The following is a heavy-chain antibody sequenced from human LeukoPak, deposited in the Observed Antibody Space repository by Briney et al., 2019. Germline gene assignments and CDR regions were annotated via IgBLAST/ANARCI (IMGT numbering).Heavy chain of an antibody. J-gene: IGHJ3*02. CDR3: ARDRSVAAAANAGAFDI. Sequence: GASVKVSCKASGYTFTGYYMHWVRQAPGQGLEWMGIINPSGGSTSYAQKFQGRVTMTRDMSTSTVYMELSSLRSEDTAVYYCARDRSVAAAANAGAFDIWGQGTTVTVSS. CDR1: GYTFTGYY. V-gene: IGHV1-46*01. CDR2: INPSGGST. D-gene: IGHD6-13*01.